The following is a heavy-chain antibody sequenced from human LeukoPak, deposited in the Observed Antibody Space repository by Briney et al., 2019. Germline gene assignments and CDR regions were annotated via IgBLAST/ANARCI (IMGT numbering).Heavy chain of an antibody. D-gene: IGHD5-24*01. J-gene: IGHJ4*02. Sequence: GGSLRLSCAASGFTMRDFVMHWVRQPPGKGLEWVAVILNDGRQKHYIESLKGRFTISRENSMNTVSLQMSGLKVEDTGVYYCVKGADGGYNFEDGFYFESWGQGSLVSVSS. CDR1: GFTMRDFV. CDR3: VKGADGGYNFEDGFYFES. CDR2: ILNDGRQK. V-gene: IGHV3-33*06.